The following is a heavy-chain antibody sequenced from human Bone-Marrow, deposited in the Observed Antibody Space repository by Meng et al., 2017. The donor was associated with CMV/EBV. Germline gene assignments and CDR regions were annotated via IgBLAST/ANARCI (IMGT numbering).Heavy chain of an antibody. D-gene: IGHD2-15*01. Sequence: SQTLSLTCAVYGGSFSGYYWSWIRQPPGKGLEWIGEINHSGSTNYNPSLKSRVTISVDTSKNQFSLKLSSVTAADTAVYYCSIARDVLQGHNWFDPWGQGTLVTVSS. J-gene: IGHJ5*02. CDR1: GGSFSGYY. CDR3: SIARDVLQGHNWFDP. V-gene: IGHV4-34*01. CDR2: INHSGST.